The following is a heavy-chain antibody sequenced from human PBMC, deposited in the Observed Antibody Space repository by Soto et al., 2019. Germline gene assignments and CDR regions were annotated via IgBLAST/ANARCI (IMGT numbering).Heavy chain of an antibody. Sequence: PSETLSLTCSVSGASISSYYWSWFRQAPGKGLEYIGYIHNGERTNYNPSLESRVTISADTSKNQFSLGLSSVTAADTAMYYCSYGDSPGPIDHWGQGTLVTVS. V-gene: IGHV4-59*01. J-gene: IGHJ4*02. CDR1: GASISSYY. CDR3: SYGDSPGPIDH. CDR2: IHNGERT. D-gene: IGHD4-17*01.